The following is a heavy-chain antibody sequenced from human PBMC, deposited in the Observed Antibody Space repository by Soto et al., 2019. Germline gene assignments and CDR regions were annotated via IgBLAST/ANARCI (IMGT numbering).Heavy chain of an antibody. J-gene: IGHJ4*02. CDR1: GGSFSGYY. Sequence: SETLSLTCAVYGGSFSGYYWSWIRQPPGKGLEWIGEINHSGSTNYNPSLKSRVTISVDTSKNQFSLKLSSVTAADTAVYYCARGRYSGYPRSYYFDYWGQGTLVTVSS. V-gene: IGHV4-34*01. CDR3: ARGRYSGYPRSYYFDY. CDR2: INHSGST. D-gene: IGHD5-12*01.